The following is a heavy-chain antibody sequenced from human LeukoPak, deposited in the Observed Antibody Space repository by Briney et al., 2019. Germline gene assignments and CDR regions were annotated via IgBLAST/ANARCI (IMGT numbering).Heavy chain of an antibody. V-gene: IGHV3-66*01. D-gene: IGHD5-18*01. Sequence: GGSLRLSCAASGFTVSSNYMSWVRQAPGKGLEWVSVIYSGGSTYYADSVKGRFTISRDNSKNALYLQMNSLRAEDTAVYYCASRIQLWLDYWGQGTLVTVSS. J-gene: IGHJ4*02. CDR1: GFTVSSNY. CDR2: IYSGGST. CDR3: ASRIQLWLDY.